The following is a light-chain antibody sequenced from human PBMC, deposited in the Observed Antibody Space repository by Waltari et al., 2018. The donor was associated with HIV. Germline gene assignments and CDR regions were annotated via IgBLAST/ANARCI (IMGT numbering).Light chain of an antibody. CDR3: RQSYGAPFT. CDR1: QKISRY. CDR2: GAS. Sequence: IQMTQSPSALSASVGDTVTITCRASQKISRYLNWYQKKVGEAPKLLVYGASSLQSGVPARFRGSGSGSEYFLSISSLKSDDFATYFCRQSYGAPFTFG. J-gene: IGKJ5*01. V-gene: IGKV1-39*01.